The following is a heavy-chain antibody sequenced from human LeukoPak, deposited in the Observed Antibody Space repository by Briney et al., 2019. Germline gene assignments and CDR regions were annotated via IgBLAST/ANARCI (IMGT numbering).Heavy chain of an antibody. CDR3: ARRGYYDSSGYLRAFDI. J-gene: IGHJ3*02. V-gene: IGHV5-51*01. CDR1: GCSFTSYW. D-gene: IGHD3-22*01. Sequence: PGESLKISCKGSGCSFTSYWIGWVRQMPGKGLEWMGIIYPGDSDTRYSPSFQGQVTISADKSISTAYLQWSSLKASDTAMYYCARRGYYDSSGYLRAFDIWGQGTVVTVSS. CDR2: IYPGDSDT.